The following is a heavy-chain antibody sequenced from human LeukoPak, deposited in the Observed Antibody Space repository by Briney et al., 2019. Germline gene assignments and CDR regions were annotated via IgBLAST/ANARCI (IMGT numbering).Heavy chain of an antibody. CDR2: IYYSGST. D-gene: IGHD6-13*01. V-gene: IGHV4-30-4*01. J-gene: IGHJ5*02. Sequence: PSETLSLTCTVSGGSISSGDYYWSWIRQPPGKGLEWIGYIYYSGSTYYNPSLKSRVTISVDTSKNQFSLKLSSVTAADTAVYYCAREGIAAARGFDPWGQGTLVNVSS. CDR1: GGSISSGDYY. CDR3: AREGIAAARGFDP.